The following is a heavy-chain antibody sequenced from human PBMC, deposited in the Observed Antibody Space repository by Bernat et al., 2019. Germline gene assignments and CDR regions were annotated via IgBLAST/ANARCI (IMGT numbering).Heavy chain of an antibody. CDR3: ACRTVVHRLDYYYSSMDV. D-gene: IGHD4-23*01. Sequence: EVQLVETGGGLIQPGGSLRLSCAASGFTVSSNYMSWVRQAPGKGLEWVSVIYSGGSTYYADAMKGRFTISRDNSKNTLYLKMNSLRAEDTAVYYCACRTVVHRLDYYYSSMDVWGQGTQITVSS. CDR2: IYSGGST. V-gene: IGHV3-53*02. J-gene: IGHJ6*02. CDR1: GFTVSSNY.